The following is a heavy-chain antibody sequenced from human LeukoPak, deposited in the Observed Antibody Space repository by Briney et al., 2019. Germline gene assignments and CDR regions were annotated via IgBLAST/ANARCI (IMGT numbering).Heavy chain of an antibody. J-gene: IGHJ5*02. Sequence: SETLSLTCTVSGGSISSGGYYWSWIRQHPGKGLEWIGYIYYSGSTYYNPSLKSRVTISVDTSKNQFSLKLSSVTAADTAVYYCARALEVVVVITTEGWFDPWGQGTLVTVSS. V-gene: IGHV4-31*03. CDR1: GGSISSGGYY. CDR2: IYYSGST. CDR3: ARALEVVVVITTEGWFDP. D-gene: IGHD3-22*01.